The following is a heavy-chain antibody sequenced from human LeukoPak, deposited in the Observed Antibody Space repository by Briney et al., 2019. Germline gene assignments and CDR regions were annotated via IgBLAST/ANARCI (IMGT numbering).Heavy chain of an antibody. CDR1: GGSFSGYY. Sequence: SETLSLTCAVYGGSFSGYYWCWIRQPPGKGLEWIGEINHSGSTNYNPSLKSRVTISVDTSKNQFSLKLSSVTAADTAVYYCARVGRVYYDSSGYYNYWGQGTLVTVSS. J-gene: IGHJ4*02. D-gene: IGHD3-22*01. V-gene: IGHV4-34*01. CDR2: INHSGST. CDR3: ARVGRVYYDSSGYYNY.